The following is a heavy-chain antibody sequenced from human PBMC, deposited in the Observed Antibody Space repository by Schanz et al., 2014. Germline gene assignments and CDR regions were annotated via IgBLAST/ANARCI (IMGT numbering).Heavy chain of an antibody. CDR1: TFTFSSDW. V-gene: IGHV3-23*01. CDR2: ISGGGGTT. CDR3: AKDGPGGSGSYSADGGMDV. Sequence: EVQLLESGGGLVQPGGSLRLSCAASTFTFSSDWMSWVRQAPGKGLEWVSAISGGGGTTYYTDSVKGRFTISRDNSKSTLYLQMNSLRAEDTAVYYCAKDGPGGSGSYSADGGMDVWGQGTTVTVSS. J-gene: IGHJ6*02. D-gene: IGHD3-10*01.